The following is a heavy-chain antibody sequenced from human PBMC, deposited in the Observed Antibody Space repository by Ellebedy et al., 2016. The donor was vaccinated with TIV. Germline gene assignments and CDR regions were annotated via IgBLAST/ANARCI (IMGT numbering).Heavy chain of an antibody. CDR2: IYHNGST. J-gene: IGHJ6*02. CDR3: ARDDVVVVTAIRDYYYYYGMDV. CDR1: GVSISSSNW. Sequence: SETLSLXCAVSGVSISSSNWWSWVRQPPGKGLEWIGEIYHNGSTNYNPSLKSRVTISVDKSKNQFSLKLSSVTAADTAVYYCARDDVVVVTAIRDYYYYYGMDVWGQGTTVTVSS. V-gene: IGHV4-4*02. D-gene: IGHD2-21*02.